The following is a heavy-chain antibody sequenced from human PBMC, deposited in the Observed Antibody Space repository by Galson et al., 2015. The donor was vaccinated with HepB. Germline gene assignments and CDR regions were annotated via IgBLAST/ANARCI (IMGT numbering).Heavy chain of an antibody. Sequence: SLRLSCAASGFTFSDYYMSWIRQAPGKGLEWVSYISSSGSTTYYADSVKGRFTVSRDNAKNSLYLQMNSLRAEDTAVYYCARRVIAVAGPPPPGGWFDPWGQGTLVTVSA. CDR2: ISSSGSTT. D-gene: IGHD6-19*01. CDR3: ARRVIAVAGPPPPGGWFDP. J-gene: IGHJ5*02. CDR1: GFTFSDYY. V-gene: IGHV3-11*01.